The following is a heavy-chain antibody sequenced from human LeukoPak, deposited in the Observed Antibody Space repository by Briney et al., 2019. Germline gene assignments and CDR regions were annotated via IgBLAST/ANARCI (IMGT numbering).Heavy chain of an antibody. J-gene: IGHJ6*02. CDR2: MNPNSGNT. CDR1: GYTFTSYD. V-gene: IGHV1-8*01. D-gene: IGHD6-13*01. CDR3: ARERPYSSSWQENRNYYYYYGMDV. Sequence: ASVKVSCKASGYTFTSYDINWVRQATGQGLEWMGWMNPNSGNTGYAQKFQGRVTMTRNTSISTAYMELSSLRSEDTAVYYCARERPYSSSWQENRNYYYYYGMDVWGQGTTVTVSS.